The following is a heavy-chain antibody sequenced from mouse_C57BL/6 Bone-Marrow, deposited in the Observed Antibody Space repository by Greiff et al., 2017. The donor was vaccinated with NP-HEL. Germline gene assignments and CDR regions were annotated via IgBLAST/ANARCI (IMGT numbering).Heavy chain of an antibody. Sequence: QVHVKQSGAELVKPGASVKMSCKASGYTFTSYWITWVKQRPGQGLEWIGDIYPGSGSTNYNEKFKSKATLTVDTSSSTAYMQLSSLTSEDSAVYYCARSGYWFAYWGQGTLVTVSA. V-gene: IGHV1-55*01. J-gene: IGHJ3*01. D-gene: IGHD1-2*01. CDR2: IYPGSGST. CDR1: GYTFTSYW. CDR3: ARSGYWFAY.